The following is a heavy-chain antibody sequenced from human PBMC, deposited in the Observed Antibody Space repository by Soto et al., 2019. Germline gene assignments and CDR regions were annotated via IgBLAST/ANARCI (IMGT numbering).Heavy chain of an antibody. D-gene: IGHD2-2*01. J-gene: IGHJ6*02. Sequence: PGGSLRLSCAASGFTFSSYGMHWVRQAPGRGLEWVAVISYDGSNKYYADSVKGRFTISRDNSKNTLYLQMNSLRAEDTAVYYCARELGYCSSTSCKRHYYYYGMDVWGQGTTVTVSS. CDR1: GFTFSSYG. CDR2: ISYDGSNK. V-gene: IGHV3-30*03. CDR3: ARELGYCSSTSCKRHYYYYGMDV.